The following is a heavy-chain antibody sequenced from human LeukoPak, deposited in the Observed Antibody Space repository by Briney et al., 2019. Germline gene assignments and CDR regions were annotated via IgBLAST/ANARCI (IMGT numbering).Heavy chain of an antibody. Sequence: PSETLSLTCTVPGGSVTSSTFSWAWIRQPPGKGLEWLGYIYYSGSTNYNPSLKSRVTISVDTPKNQFSLKLSSVTAADTAVYYCARHYPYYDFWSGYYTNYYGMDVWGQGTTVTVSS. CDR3: ARHYPYYDFWSGYYTNYYGMDV. D-gene: IGHD3-3*01. V-gene: IGHV4-39*01. J-gene: IGHJ6*02. CDR2: IYYSGST. CDR1: GGSVTSSTFS.